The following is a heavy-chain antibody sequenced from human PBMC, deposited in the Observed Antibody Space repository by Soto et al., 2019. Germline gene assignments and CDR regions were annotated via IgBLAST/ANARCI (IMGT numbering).Heavy chain of an antibody. J-gene: IGHJ3*02. CDR1: GYTFTGYY. CDR3: ARVGPGQLASGTDAFDI. D-gene: IGHD3-10*01. V-gene: IGHV1-2*02. Sequence: ASVKVSCKASGYTFTGYYMHWVRQAPGQGLEWMGWINPNSGGTNYAQKFQGRVTMTRDTSISTAYMELSRLRSDDTAVYYCARVGPGQLASGTDAFDIWGQGTMVTVS. CDR2: INPNSGGT.